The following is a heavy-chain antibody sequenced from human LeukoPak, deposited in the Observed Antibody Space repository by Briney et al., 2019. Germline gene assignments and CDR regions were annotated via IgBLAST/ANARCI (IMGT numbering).Heavy chain of an antibody. CDR1: GFTFSSYA. CDR2: ISGSGGST. J-gene: IGHJ4*02. Sequence: PGGSLRLSCAASGFTFSSYAMSWVRQAPGKGLEWVSAISGSGGSTYYADSVKGRFTISRDNSKNTLYLQMNSLRAEDTAVYYCAKDHPPSMYYYDSSGYIDYWGQGTLVTVSS. V-gene: IGHV3-23*01. D-gene: IGHD3-22*01. CDR3: AKDHPPSMYYYDSSGYIDY.